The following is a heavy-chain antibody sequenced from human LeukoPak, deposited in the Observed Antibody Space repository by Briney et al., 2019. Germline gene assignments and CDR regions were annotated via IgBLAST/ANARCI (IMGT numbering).Heavy chain of an antibody. V-gene: IGHV4-59*12. Sequence: PSETLSLTCNVSGGSINSYYWGWIRQRPGQRLELIGYIYYSGRTNYNPSLKSRVTISVDTSTNQISLKLTSVTAADTAVYFCARGTTKGYYYDSSGYYTKWGQGTLVTVSS. CDR1: GGSINSYY. CDR2: IYYSGRT. CDR3: ARGTTKGYYYDSSGYYTK. D-gene: IGHD3-22*01. J-gene: IGHJ4*02.